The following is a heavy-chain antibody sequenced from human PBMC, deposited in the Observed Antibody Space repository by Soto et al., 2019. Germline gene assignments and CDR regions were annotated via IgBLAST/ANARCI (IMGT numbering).Heavy chain of an antibody. D-gene: IGHD3-3*01. CDR3: ARASRVLRFLDPRGP. CDR1: GYTFTSYG. Sequence: QVQLVQSGAEVKKPGASVKVSCKASGYTFTSYGISWVRQAPGQGLEWMGWISAYNGNTNYAQKLQGRVTMTTDTSTSTAYMELRSMRSDDTAVYYCARASRVLRFLDPRGPWGQGTLVTVSS. V-gene: IGHV1-18*01. J-gene: IGHJ5*02. CDR2: ISAYNGNT.